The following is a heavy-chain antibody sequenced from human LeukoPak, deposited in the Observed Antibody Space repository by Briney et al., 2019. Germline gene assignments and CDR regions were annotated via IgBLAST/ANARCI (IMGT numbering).Heavy chain of an antibody. CDR1: GFTFSDYA. J-gene: IGHJ4*02. D-gene: IGHD3-9*01. CDR3: ARDLDWGRLDY. CDR2: ISTSSSI. V-gene: IGHV3-69-1*02. Sequence: GGSLRLSCAASGFTFSDYAMNRVRQAPGKGLEWLSYISTSSSIYYADSVKGRFTISRDNARNSLYLQMNSLRAEDTAIYYCARDLDWGRLDYWGQGTLVTVSS.